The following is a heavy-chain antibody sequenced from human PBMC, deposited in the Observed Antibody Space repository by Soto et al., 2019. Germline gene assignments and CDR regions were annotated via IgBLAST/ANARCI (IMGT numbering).Heavy chain of an antibody. CDR3: VKDRGGCWTFDS. CDR2: ITYDGLDKFK. J-gene: IGHJ4*02. Sequence: GGSLRLSCAASGFTFSSYGVHWVRQAPGKGLEWVAVITYDGLDKFKWYAESVEGRFTISRDNSKSMLYLEMNSLRLEDTAVYYCVKDRGGCWTFDSWGQGTLVTVSS. D-gene: IGHD2-15*01. CDR1: GFTFSSYG. V-gene: IGHV3-30*18.